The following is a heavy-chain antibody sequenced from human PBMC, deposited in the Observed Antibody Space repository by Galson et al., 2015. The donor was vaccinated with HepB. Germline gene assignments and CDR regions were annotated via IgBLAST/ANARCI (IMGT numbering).Heavy chain of an antibody. D-gene: IGHD2-8*01. V-gene: IGHV3-23*01. CDR1: GVTFSTYG. Sequence: SLRLSCAVSGVTFSTYGLSWLRQTPGKGLEWLSGIDISSGVTYYGDSVKGRFTISRDKSRDSVYLQMNNLRAEDTAVYYCARMGGAHCGPRSLVTVS. J-gene: IGHJ4*02. CDR2: IDISSGVT. CDR3: ARMGGAH.